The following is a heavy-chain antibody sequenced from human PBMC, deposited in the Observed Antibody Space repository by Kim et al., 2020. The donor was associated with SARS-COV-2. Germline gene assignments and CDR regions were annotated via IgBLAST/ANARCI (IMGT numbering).Heavy chain of an antibody. J-gene: IGHJ4*02. D-gene: IGHD3-3*01. Sequence: SVRGRLTVSREKSKNTVYLQLKSLRAEDTAVYYCAKAKYGSSWFFDYWGQGTLVTVSS. V-gene: IGHV3-23*01. CDR3: AKAKYGSSWFFDY.